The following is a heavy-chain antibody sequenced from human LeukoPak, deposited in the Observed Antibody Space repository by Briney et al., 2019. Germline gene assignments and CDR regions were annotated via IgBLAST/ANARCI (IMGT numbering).Heavy chain of an antibody. V-gene: IGHV3-23*01. J-gene: IGHJ4*02. CDR2: ISGSGGST. CDR3: AKDMTGGWQLLYYFDY. Sequence: GGSLRLSCAASGFTFSSYGMSWVRQAPGKGLEWVSAISGSGGSTYYADSVKGRFTISRDNSNYTLYLQMNGLRAEDTAIYYCAKDMTGGWQLLYYFDYWGQGTLVTVSS. D-gene: IGHD2-15*01. CDR1: GFTFSSYG.